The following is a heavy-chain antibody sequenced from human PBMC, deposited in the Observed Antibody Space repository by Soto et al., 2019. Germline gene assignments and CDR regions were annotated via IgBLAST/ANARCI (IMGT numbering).Heavy chain of an antibody. Sequence: EVQLVESGGGLVKPGGSLRVSCAASGFTFSNYNMIWVRQAPGKGLEWVASISGSGSYIYYADSVRGRFTISRDNANKSLFLEMNALRGGDAAGYFGARDLRGHCGPWGEGTVVAVSS. V-gene: IGHV3-21*01. CDR3: ARDLRGHCGP. CDR2: ISGSGSYI. D-gene: IGHD2-21*02. CDR1: GFTFSNYN. J-gene: IGHJ3*01.